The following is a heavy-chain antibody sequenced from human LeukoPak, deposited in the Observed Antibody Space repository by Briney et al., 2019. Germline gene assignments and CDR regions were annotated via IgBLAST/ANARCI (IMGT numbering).Heavy chain of an antibody. J-gene: IGHJ6*03. D-gene: IGHD5-18*01. Sequence: SETLSLTCTVSGGSISSYYWSWIRQPAGKGLEWIGRVYYSGSTNYNPSLKSRVTISVDTSKNQFSLKLSSVTAADTAVYYCARTTEGGYTYNYFYYYYMDVWGKGTTVTISS. CDR3: ARTTEGGYTYNYFYYYYMDV. CDR1: GGSISSYY. CDR2: VYYSGST. V-gene: IGHV4-4*07.